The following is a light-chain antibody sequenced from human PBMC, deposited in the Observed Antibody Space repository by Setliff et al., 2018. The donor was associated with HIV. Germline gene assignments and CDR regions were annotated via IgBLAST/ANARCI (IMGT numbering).Light chain of an antibody. CDR2: DVS. V-gene: IGLV2-23*02. J-gene: IGLJ1*01. Sequence: QSVLTQPASVSGSPGQSITISCTGTISDVGSYNLASWYQQHPGKAPKLMIYDVSKRPSGVSNRFSGSKSGNTASLTISGLQAEDEADYFCCSYVSSNPHYVFGTGTKVTVL. CDR3: CSYVSSNPHYV. CDR1: ISDVGSYNL.